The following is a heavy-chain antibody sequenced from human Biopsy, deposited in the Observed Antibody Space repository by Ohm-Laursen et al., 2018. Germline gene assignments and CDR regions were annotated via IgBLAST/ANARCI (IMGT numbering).Heavy chain of an antibody. CDR2: INQSGST. D-gene: IGHD5-12*01. CDR1: GESSSGYF. CDR3: ARGSGYFKLDV. V-gene: IGHV4-34*04. J-gene: IGHJ6*02. Sequence: TLSLTCAVNGESSSGYFWNWIRQPPGKGLEWIGEINQSGSTKDNPSLKRRATLSADSSNSQFSLRLTSVTAADTAIYYCARGSGYFKLDVWGQGTTVTVSS.